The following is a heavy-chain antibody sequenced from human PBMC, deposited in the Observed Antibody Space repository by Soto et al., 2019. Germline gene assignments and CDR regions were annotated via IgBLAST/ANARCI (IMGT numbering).Heavy chain of an antibody. CDR2: IYYSGST. Sequence: QVQLQESGPGLVKPSETLSLTCTVSGGSISSYYWSWIRQPPGKGLEWIGYIYYSGSTNYNPSLKCRVTISVDTSKNQFSLKLSSVTAADTAVYYCARDPLGDCSGGSCFPYWFDPWGQGTLVTVSS. V-gene: IGHV4-59*01. J-gene: IGHJ5*02. D-gene: IGHD2-15*01. CDR1: GGSISSYY. CDR3: ARDPLGDCSGGSCFPYWFDP.